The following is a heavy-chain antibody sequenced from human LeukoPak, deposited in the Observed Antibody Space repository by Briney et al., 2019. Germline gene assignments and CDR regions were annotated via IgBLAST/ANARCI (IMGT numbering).Heavy chain of an antibody. CDR2: IYYSGSS. CDR1: GGSITSTNW. D-gene: IGHD5-24*01. CDR3: ARNRDGYNSFDY. Sequence: SETLSLTCAVSGGSITSTNWWSWVRQPPGKGLEWIGYIYYSGSSYYNPSLRSRVTISVDTSKNHFSLKLSSVTAADTAVYYCARNRDGYNSFDYWGQGTLVTVSS. V-gene: IGHV4-4*02. J-gene: IGHJ4*02.